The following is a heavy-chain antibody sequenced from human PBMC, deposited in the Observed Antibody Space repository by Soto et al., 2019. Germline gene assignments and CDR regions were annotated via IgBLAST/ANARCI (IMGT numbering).Heavy chain of an antibody. J-gene: IGHJ4*02. V-gene: IGHV3-23*01. D-gene: IGHD6-25*01. CDR2: ISGSGGTT. CDR3: AKFFVETGGSSGWPWSFHY. Sequence: EVQLLESGGDLVQPGRSLRVSCAASGFTFSSYAMSWVRQVPGKGLEWVSAISGSGGTTYYADSVKGRFTISRDNSKNTLSLQMNSLRAEDTAVYYCAKFFVETGGSSGWPWSFHYWGQGTLVTVSS. CDR1: GFTFSSYA.